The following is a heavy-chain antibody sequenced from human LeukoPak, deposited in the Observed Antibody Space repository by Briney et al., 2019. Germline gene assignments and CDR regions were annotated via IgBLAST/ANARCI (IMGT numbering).Heavy chain of an antibody. Sequence: GGXXRXXCAASGFIFSSYXXSWIRQAPGKXXXXVXAISGSGGSTXYADSGKGRFTISRDNSKNTLYLQMNSLRAEDTAVYYCAKTKGYCSSTSCYGDYYYYYYMDVWGKGTTVTVSS. CDR1: GFIFSSYX. CDR3: AKTKGYCSSTSCYGDYYYYYYMDV. D-gene: IGHD2-2*01. CDR2: ISGSGGST. J-gene: IGHJ6*03. V-gene: IGHV3-23*01.